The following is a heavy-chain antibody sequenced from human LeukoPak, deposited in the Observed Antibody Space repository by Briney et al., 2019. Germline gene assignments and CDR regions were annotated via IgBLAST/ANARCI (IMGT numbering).Heavy chain of an antibody. D-gene: IGHD2-21*02. Sequence: ASVKVSCKASGYTFITYHMHWVRQAPGQGLEWMGIISPSGGSTTYAQKFQDRVTMTGDTSTSTVYMELSSLRSEDTAVYYCARSRLLLDYWGQGTLVTVSS. V-gene: IGHV1-46*01. CDR2: ISPSGGST. J-gene: IGHJ4*02. CDR1: GYTFITYH. CDR3: ARSRLLLDY.